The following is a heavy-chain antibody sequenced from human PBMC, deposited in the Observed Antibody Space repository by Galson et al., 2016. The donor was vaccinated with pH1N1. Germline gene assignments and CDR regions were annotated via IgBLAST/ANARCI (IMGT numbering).Heavy chain of an antibody. V-gene: IGHV4-34*01. CDR2: ISHTGST. J-gene: IGHJ4*02. CDR3: ARRGRWQQMGF. Sequence: SETLSLTCAVFGGSFSNYQWTWIRQSTGKGLEWIGEISHTGSTNYNPSLWSRLTISIDTSKSQFSLSLRSGSAADTGIYYCARRGRWQQMGFWGQGTPVSVSS. CDR1: GGSFSNYQ. D-gene: IGHD5-24*01.